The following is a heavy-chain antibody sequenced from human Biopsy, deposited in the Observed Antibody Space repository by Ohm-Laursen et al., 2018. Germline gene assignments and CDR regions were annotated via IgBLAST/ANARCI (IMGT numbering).Heavy chain of an antibody. CDR2: ISHSSGPT. J-gene: IGHJ3*02. CDR3: VRLEAGLFDAFDI. D-gene: IGHD6-19*01. V-gene: IGHV3-48*03. Sequence: SLRLSCAASGFTFSTYEMNWVRQALGKGLEWISFISHSSGPTNYADSVRGRFTISRDNAKNALYLQMNSLRVEDTAFYYCVRLEAGLFDAFDIWGHGTTVTVSS. CDR1: GFTFSTYE.